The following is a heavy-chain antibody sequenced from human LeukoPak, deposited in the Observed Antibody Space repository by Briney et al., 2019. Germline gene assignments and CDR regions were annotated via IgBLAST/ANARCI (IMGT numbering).Heavy chain of an antibody. D-gene: IGHD3-10*01. J-gene: IGHJ6*03. V-gene: IGHV1-69*13. CDR1: GGTFSSYA. Sequence: ASVKVSCKASGGTFSSYAISWVRQAPGQGLEWMGGIIPIFGTANYAQKFQGRVTITADESTSTAYMELSSLRSEDTAVYYCASYTAWTGSGSYYKPAYYYYYYYMDVWGKGTTVTVSS. CDR3: ASYTAWTGSGSYYKPAYYYYYYYMDV. CDR2: IIPIFGTA.